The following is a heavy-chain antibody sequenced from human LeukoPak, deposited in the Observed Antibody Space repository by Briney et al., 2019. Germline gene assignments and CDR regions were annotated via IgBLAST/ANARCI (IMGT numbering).Heavy chain of an antibody. CDR3: ASNGDFWSGYTDY. CDR2: ISGSGGST. J-gene: IGHJ4*02. Sequence: GGSLRLSCAASGFTVSSNYMSWVRQAPGKGLEWVSAISGSGGSTYYADSVKGRFTISRDNSKNTLYLQMNSLRAEDTAVYYCASNGDFWSGYTDYWGQGTLVTVSS. CDR1: GFTVSSNY. V-gene: IGHV3-23*01. D-gene: IGHD3-3*01.